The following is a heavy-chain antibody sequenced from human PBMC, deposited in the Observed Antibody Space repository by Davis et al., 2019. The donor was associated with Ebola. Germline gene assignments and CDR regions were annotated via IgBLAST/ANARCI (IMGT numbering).Heavy chain of an antibody. V-gene: IGHV1-2*06. D-gene: IGHD5-18*01. CDR3: ARGHNYGHDY. Sequence: ASVKVSCKASGYTFTGYNMHWVRQAPGQGLEWMGRIISNSGGTNYAQKFQGRVTVTRDTSISTAYMELSSLTSDDTAVYFCARGHNYGHDYWGKGTLVTVSS. J-gene: IGHJ4*02. CDR1: GYTFTGYN. CDR2: IISNSGGT.